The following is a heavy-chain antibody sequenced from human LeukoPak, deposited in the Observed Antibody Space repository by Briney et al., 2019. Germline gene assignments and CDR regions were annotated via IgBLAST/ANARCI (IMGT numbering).Heavy chain of an antibody. D-gene: IGHD1-26*01. CDR1: GFTVSSNY. Sequence: GGSLRLSCAASGFTVSSNYMSWVRQAPGKGLEWVSVIYSGGSTYYADSVKGRFTISRDNSKNTLYLQMNSLRAGDTAVYYCAREHSGSSFDYWGQGTLVTVSS. J-gene: IGHJ4*02. CDR2: IYSGGST. V-gene: IGHV3-66*01. CDR3: AREHSGSSFDY.